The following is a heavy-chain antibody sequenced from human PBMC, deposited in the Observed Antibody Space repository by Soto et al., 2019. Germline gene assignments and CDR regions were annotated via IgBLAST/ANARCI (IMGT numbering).Heavy chain of an antibody. CDR1: GGSISSYY. V-gene: IGHV4-59*01. D-gene: IGHD2-15*01. CDR2: IYYSGST. CDR3: ARVYCSGGSCYYFQH. J-gene: IGHJ1*01. Sequence: SETLSLTCTVSGGSISSYYWSWIRQPPGKGLEWIGYIYYSGSTNYNPSLKSRVTTSVDTSKNQFSLKLSSVTAADTAVYYCARVYCSGGSCYYFQHWGQGTLVTVS.